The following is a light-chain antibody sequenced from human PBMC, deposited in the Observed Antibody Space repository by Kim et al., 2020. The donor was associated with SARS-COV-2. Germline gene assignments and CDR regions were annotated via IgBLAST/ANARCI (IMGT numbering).Light chain of an antibody. CDR3: AAWHDSLNGPV. CDR1: SSSIGSNT. Sequence: ELTQPPSASGTPGQRVTISCSGSSSSIGSNTVNWYQQVPGTAPKLLIYSNNQRPSGVPDRFSGSKSGTSASLAISGLQSEDEADYYCAAWHDSLNGPVFGGGTQLTVL. V-gene: IGLV1-44*01. J-gene: IGLJ2*01. CDR2: SNN.